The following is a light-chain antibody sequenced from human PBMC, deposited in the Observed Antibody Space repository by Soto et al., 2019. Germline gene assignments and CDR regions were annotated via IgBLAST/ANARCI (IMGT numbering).Light chain of an antibody. CDR2: WAS. Sequence: DIVMTQSPDSLAVSLGARATINCKSSQSVLYSSNNKNYIAWYQQKPGQPPKLLIYWASTRDSGVPYRFSGTGSGTDFTLTISSLQAEDVAFYYCQQYYITPRTFGQGTRLEIK. CDR1: QSVLYSSNNKNY. V-gene: IGKV4-1*01. J-gene: IGKJ5*01. CDR3: QQYYITPRT.